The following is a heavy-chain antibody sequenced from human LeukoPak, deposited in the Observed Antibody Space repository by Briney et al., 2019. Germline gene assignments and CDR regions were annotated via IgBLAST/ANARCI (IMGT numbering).Heavy chain of an antibody. CDR1: GYTISSYW. CDR2: IYSGDSDN. CDR3: ARKTGGSGSYKGVFDI. J-gene: IGHJ3*02. V-gene: IGHV5-51*01. Sequence: GESLKISCKGSGYTISSYWIGWVRQMPGKGLELMGIIYSGDSDNRYGPRVEGKVTISVDRSITTAYLQWSSLRASDTAIYYCARKTGGSGSYKGVFDIWGQGTMVSVSS. D-gene: IGHD3-10*01.